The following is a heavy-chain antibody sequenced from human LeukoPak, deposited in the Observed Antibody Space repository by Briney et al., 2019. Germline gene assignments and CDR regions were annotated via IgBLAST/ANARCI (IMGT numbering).Heavy chain of an antibody. CDR1: GGTFSSYA. J-gene: IGHJ4*02. CDR3: ARGDSAMVRGPPVY. D-gene: IGHD3-10*01. Sequence: ASVKVSCKASGGTFSSYAISWVRQAPGQGLEWMGGIIPIFGTANYAQKFQGRVTITADESTSTAYMELSSLRSEDTAVYYCARGDSAMVRGPPVYWGQGTLVTVSS. CDR2: IIPIFGTA. V-gene: IGHV1-69*13.